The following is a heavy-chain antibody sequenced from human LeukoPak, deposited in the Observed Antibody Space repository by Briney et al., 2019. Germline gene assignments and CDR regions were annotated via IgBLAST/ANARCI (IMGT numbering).Heavy chain of an antibody. V-gene: IGHV4-34*01. J-gene: IGHJ5*02. D-gene: IGHD2-2*01. CDR2: INHSGST. CDR1: GGSFSGYY. Sequence: PSETLSLTCAVYGGSFSGYYWSWIRQPPGKGLEWIEEINHSGSTNYNPSLKSRVTISVDTSKNQFSLKLSSVTAADTALYYCAARECSSTSCFEGWFDPWGQGTLVTVSS. CDR3: AARECSSTSCFEGWFDP.